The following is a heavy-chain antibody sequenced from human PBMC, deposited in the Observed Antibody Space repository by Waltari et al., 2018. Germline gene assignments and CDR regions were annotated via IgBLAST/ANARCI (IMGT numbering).Heavy chain of an antibody. CDR1: GYSISSGYY. CDR3: AREGGSSGPLVIYYYYYYMDV. Sequence: QVQLQESGPGLVKPSETLSLTCAVSGYSISSGYYWGWLRQPPGKGLEWIGSIYHSGSTYYNPSLKSRVTIAVDTSKNQFSLKLSSVTAADTAVYYCAREGGSSGPLVIYYYYYYMDVWGKGTTVTVSS. D-gene: IGHD6-19*01. CDR2: IYHSGST. J-gene: IGHJ6*03. V-gene: IGHV4-38-2*02.